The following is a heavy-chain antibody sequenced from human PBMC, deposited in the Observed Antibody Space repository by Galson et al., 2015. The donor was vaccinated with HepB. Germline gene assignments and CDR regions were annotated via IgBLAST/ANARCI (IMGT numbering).Heavy chain of an antibody. J-gene: IGHJ4*02. D-gene: IGHD3-9*01. CDR3: ARSPDVLRYFDFDYYFDY. V-gene: IGHV3-53*04. Sequence: SLRLSCAASGFTVSSNYMSWVRQAPGKGLEWVSVIYSGGSTYYADSVKGRFTISRHNSKNTLYLQMNSLRAEDTAVYYCARSPDVLRYFDFDYYFDYWGQGTLVTVSS. CDR1: GFTVSSNY. CDR2: IYSGGST.